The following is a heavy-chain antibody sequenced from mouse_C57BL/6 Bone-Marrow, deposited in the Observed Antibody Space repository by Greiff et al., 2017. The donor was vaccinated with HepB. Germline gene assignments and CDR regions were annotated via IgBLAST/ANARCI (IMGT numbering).Heavy chain of an antibody. CDR2: IYPGNSDT. J-gene: IGHJ1*03. V-gene: IGHV1-5*01. CDR3: TRGDYYGSSYWYFDG. D-gene: IGHD1-1*01. Sequence: VQLQQSGTVLARPGASVKMSCKTSGYTFTSYWMHWVKQRPGQGLEWIGAIYPGNSDTSYNQKFKGKAKLTAVTSASTAYMELSSLTNEDSAVYYCTRGDYYGSSYWYFDGWGTGTTVTVSS. CDR1: GYTFTSYW.